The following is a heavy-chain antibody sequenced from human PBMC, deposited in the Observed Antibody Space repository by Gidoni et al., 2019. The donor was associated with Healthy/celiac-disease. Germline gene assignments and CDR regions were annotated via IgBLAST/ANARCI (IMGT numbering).Heavy chain of an antibody. Sequence: QVQLVESGGGVVQPGRSLRLSCAASGFTFSSYGMHWVRQAPGKGLGWGAVITYDGSKKYYAESVKGRVTISRDNSKNTLYLQMNSRRAEDTVVYYGAKGGGGWQWELLLAYWGQGTLVTVSS. J-gene: IGHJ4*02. D-gene: IGHD1-26*01. CDR3: AKGGGGWQWELLLAY. CDR1: GFTFSSYG. V-gene: IGHV3-30*18. CDR2: ITYDGSKK.